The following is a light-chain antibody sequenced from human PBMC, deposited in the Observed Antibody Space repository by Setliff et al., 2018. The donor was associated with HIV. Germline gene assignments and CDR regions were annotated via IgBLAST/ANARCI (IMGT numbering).Light chain of an antibody. CDR1: ISNIGAGYD. CDR2: GHS. CDR3: LSYAGSYKI. J-gene: IGLJ2*01. Sequence: QPALAQPPSVSGAPGQRVTISCTGSISNIGAGYDTHWYQQVPGTAPKLLIFGHSNRPSDVPDRFSASKSDNTASLTISGLQADDEADYYCLSYAGSYKIFGGGTKGTVL. V-gene: IGLV1-40*01.